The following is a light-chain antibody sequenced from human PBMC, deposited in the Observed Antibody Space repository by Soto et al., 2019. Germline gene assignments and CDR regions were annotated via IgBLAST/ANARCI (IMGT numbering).Light chain of an antibody. CDR3: QQYDNLPLI. Sequence: GDRVTITCRASQSISSWLAWYQQKPGKAPKLLIYKTSSLESGVPSRFSGSGSGTEFTLTISSLQPDDFATYYCQQYDNLPLIFGQGTRLEIK. CDR1: QSISSW. CDR2: KTS. J-gene: IGKJ5*01. V-gene: IGKV1-5*03.